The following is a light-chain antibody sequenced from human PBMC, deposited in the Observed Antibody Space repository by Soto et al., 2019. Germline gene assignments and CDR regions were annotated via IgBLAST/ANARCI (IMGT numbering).Light chain of an antibody. J-gene: IGLJ3*02. CDR2: DVS. Sequence: QSALTQPRSVSGSPGQSVTISCTGTSSDVGGYNYVSWYQQHPGKAPKLMIYDVSERTSGVPDRFSGSKSGNTASLTISGLQAEDEADYYCCSYAGSYTWVFGGGTKVTVL. V-gene: IGLV2-11*01. CDR3: CSYAGSYTWV. CDR1: SSDVGGYNY.